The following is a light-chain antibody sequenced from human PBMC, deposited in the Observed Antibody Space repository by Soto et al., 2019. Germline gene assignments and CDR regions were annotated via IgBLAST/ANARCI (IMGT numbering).Light chain of an antibody. V-gene: IGLV1-40*01. CDR1: TSNIGAPYD. Sequence: QSVLTQPPSVSGAPGQRVSISCTGSTSNIGAPYDVHWYQHLPGTAPKLLIYGDNNRPSGVPDRFSGSKSGTSASLAITRLQAEDDADYYCQSYDTSLHNYVFGTGTKVTVL. CDR3: QSYDTSLHNYV. J-gene: IGLJ1*01. CDR2: GDN.